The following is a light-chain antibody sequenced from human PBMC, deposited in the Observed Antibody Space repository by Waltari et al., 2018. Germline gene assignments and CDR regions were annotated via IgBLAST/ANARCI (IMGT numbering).Light chain of an antibody. CDR1: SDDVGGYKF. J-gene: IGLJ2*01. CDR2: DVT. Sequence: QSALTQPASVSGSPGQSITISCTGSSDDVGGYKFVSWYQQHPGKVPKLLIFDVTDRPSGVSDRFSGSKSGNTASLTISGLQPEDEADYYCSSHTTSSTLVFGGGTRVTVL. V-gene: IGLV2-14*03. CDR3: SSHTTSSTLV.